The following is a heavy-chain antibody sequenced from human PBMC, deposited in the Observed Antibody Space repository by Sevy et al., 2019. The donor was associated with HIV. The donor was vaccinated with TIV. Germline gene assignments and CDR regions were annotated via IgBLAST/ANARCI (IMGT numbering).Heavy chain of an antibody. CDR3: ARRATVNPSYILDAFDT. Sequence: GGSLRLSCAASGFSFSIYSVNWVRQAPGKGLEWVSYISGSSSTIYYADSVQGRFTISRDNAKNSQYLQLNSLRDEDTAVYYCARRATVNPSYILDAFDTWGQGTMVTDSS. J-gene: IGHJ3*02. CDR2: ISGSSSTI. D-gene: IGHD4-17*01. V-gene: IGHV3-48*02. CDR1: GFSFSIYS.